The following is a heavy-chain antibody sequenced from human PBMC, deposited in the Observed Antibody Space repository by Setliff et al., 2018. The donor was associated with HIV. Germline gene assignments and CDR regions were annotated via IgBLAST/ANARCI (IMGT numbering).Heavy chain of an antibody. CDR2: ISGSGSTT. D-gene: IGHD6-19*01. CDR3: VKDGQQWRFDP. V-gene: IGHV3-48*03. Sequence: GGSLRLSCAASGFTFSSYETNWVRQAPGKGLEWVSYISGSGSTTYYADSVKGRFTISRDNAKNSLYLEMNSLTAEDTALYYCVKDGQQWRFDPWGQGTLVTVSS. J-gene: IGHJ5*02. CDR1: GFTFSSYE.